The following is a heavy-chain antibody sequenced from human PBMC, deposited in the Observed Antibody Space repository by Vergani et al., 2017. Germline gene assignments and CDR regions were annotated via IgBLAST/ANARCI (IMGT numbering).Heavy chain of an antibody. D-gene: IGHD3-10*01. J-gene: IGHJ4*02. Sequence: QLPLQESGPGLVKPSETLSLTFTVSGGPLSSRCYYLGWIRQPPGKGLEWIGSIYYSGSTYYNPSLKSRVTISVDTSKNQFSLKLSSVTAADTAVYYCARLIRPMGPDYWGQGTLVTVSS. CDR1: GGPLSSRCYY. V-gene: IGHV4-39*01. CDR2: IYYSGST. CDR3: ARLIRPMGPDY.